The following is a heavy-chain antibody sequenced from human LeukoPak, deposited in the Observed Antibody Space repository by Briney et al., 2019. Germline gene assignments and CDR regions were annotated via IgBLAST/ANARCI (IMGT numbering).Heavy chain of an antibody. CDR2: ISAYNGNT. Sequence: GASVKVSCKASGYTFTSYDITWVRQAPGQGLEWMGWISAYNGNTNYAQKLQGRVTMTTDTSTSTAYMELRSLRSDDTAVYYCARGLYYDGSGAVDIWGQGTMVTVSS. D-gene: IGHD3-22*01. V-gene: IGHV1-18*01. CDR3: ARGLYYDGSGAVDI. J-gene: IGHJ3*02. CDR1: GYTFTSYD.